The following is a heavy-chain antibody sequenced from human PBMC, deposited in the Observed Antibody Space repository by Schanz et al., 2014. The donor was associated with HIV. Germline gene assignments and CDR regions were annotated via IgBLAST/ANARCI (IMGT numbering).Heavy chain of an antibody. CDR2: INGYNGHT. CDR3: ARDRQWQDY. D-gene: IGHD6-19*01. Sequence: QVQLVQSGTEVSKPGTSVKVSCKTSGYTFTRYGISWVRQAPGQGLVWMGWINGYNGHTIYAQSFQDKLTMTTDTYTNTAYMELRSLRSDDTAVYYCARDRQWQDYWGQGTLVTVSS. V-gene: IGHV1-18*01. CDR1: GYTFTRYG. J-gene: IGHJ4*02.